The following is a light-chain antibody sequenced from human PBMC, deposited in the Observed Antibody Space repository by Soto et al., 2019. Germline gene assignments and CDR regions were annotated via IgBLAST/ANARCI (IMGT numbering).Light chain of an antibody. Sequence: DIQMTQSPSSLSASVGDRVTITCRSSQSISSYLNWYQQKPGKAPKLLIYAASSLQSGVPSRFSGSGSGTDFTLTISSLQPEDVATYYCQQSYSTPWTFGKGTKVEIK. CDR3: QQSYSTPWT. CDR1: QSISSY. V-gene: IGKV1-39*01. CDR2: AAS. J-gene: IGKJ1*01.